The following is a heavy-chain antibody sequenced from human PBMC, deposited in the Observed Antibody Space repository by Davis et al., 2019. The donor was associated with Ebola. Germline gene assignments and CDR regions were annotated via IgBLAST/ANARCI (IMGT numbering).Heavy chain of an antibody. CDR2: ISYDGSNK. J-gene: IGHJ6*02. D-gene: IGHD1-26*01. Sequence: GGSLRLSCAASGFTFSSYSMNWVRQAPGKGLEWVAVISYDGSNKYYADSVKGRFTISRDNSKNTLYLQMNSLRAEDTAVYYCAKDQNGGGSYYLYYYYGMDVWGQGTTVTVSS. V-gene: IGHV3-30*18. CDR1: GFTFSSYS. CDR3: AKDQNGGGSYYLYYYYGMDV.